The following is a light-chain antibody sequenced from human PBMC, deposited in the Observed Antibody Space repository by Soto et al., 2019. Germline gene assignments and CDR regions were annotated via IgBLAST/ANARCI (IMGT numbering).Light chain of an antibody. CDR1: SSDVGSYNL. Sequence: QSALTQPASVSGSPGQSITISCTGTSSDVGSYNLVSWYQQHPGKAPKLMIYEVSKRPSGVSNRFSGSKSGNTASLTISGLQAEDEADYYCCSFAGSYYGFGTGTKVTVL. CDR3: CSFAGSYYG. J-gene: IGLJ1*01. V-gene: IGLV2-23*02. CDR2: EVS.